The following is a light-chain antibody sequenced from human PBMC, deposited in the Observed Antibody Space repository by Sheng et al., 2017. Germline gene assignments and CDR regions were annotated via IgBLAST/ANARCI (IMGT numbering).Light chain of an antibody. CDR2: DVG. J-gene: IGLJ1*01. Sequence: QSALTQPASVSGSPGQSITISCSGTSSDVGGYDRVSWYQQLPGKAPKLVIYDVGNRPSGVSNRFSGSKSGNAASLTISGLQAEDEADYYCCSYKTPDKYVFGSGTKVTVL. V-gene: IGLV2-14*03. CDR3: CSYKTPDKYV. CDR1: SSDVGGYDR.